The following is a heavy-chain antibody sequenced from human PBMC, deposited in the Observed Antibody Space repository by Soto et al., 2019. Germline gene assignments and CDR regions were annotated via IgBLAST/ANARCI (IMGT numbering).Heavy chain of an antibody. CDR2: IDPSDSYT. Sequence: PGGSLKISCKGSGYSFTSYGISWVLQMPGKGLEWMGRIDPSDSYTNYSPSFQGHVTISADKSISTAYLQWSSLKASDTAMYYCARQDYDSSTAAFDIWGQGTMVTVSS. J-gene: IGHJ3*02. CDR1: GYSFTSYG. V-gene: IGHV5-10-1*01. CDR3: ARQDYDSSTAAFDI. D-gene: IGHD3-22*01.